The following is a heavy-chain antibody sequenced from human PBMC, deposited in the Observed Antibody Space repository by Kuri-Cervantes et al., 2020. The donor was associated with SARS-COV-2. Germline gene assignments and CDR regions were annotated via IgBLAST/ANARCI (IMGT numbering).Heavy chain of an antibody. CDR1: GFTFSSYA. V-gene: IGHV3-23*01. Sequence: GGSLRLSCAASGFTFSSYAMSWVRQAPGKGLEWVSAISGSGGSTYYADSVKGRFTISRDNSKNTLYLQMNSLRAEDTAVYYCARENGASSLTRWFDPWGQGTLVTVSS. CDR3: ARENGASSLTRWFDP. CDR2: ISGSGGST. D-gene: IGHD1-1*01. J-gene: IGHJ5*02.